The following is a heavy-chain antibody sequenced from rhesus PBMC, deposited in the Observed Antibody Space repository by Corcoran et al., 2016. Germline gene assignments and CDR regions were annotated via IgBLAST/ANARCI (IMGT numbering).Heavy chain of an antibody. CDR2: INRCGCST. CDR3: AKEYCSSTYCSQVGDY. D-gene: IGHD2-15*01. J-gene: IGHJ4*01. Sequence: EVQLVESGGGLVQPGGSLRLSCASSGFTFSSHWMNWSRQAQGKGWEWFSAINRCGCSTHNADSVKGRITISRDNSKNTLSLQMNSLRAEDTAVYYCAKEYCSSTYCSQVGDYWGQGVLVTVSS. CDR1: GFTFSSHW. V-gene: IGHV3S25*01.